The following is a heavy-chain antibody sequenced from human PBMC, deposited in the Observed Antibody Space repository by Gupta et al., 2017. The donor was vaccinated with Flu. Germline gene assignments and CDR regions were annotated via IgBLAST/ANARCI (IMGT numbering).Heavy chain of an antibody. D-gene: IGHD5-18*01. Sequence: WYRHPPGKGLECIEYIDYSGRTNSNPSLKSRVTIAVDTSKNQFSLKLSSVTAADTAVYYCARADTAMVNGYYYYYYGMDVWGQGTTVTVSS. V-gene: IGHV4-59*01. CDR3: ARADTAMVNGYYYYYYGMDV. CDR2: IDYSGRT. J-gene: IGHJ6*02.